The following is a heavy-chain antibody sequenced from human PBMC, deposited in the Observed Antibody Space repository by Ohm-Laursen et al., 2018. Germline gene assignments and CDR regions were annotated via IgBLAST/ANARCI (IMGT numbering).Heavy chain of an antibody. D-gene: IGHD3-10*01. CDR2: IIPIFGTA. Sequence: SVKVSCKASGGTFISYAISWVRQAPGQGLEWMGGIIPIFGTANYAQKFQGRVTITADESTSTAYMELSSLRSEDTAVYYCARVGAYYYGSEHYFDYWGQGTLVTVSS. CDR1: GGTFISYA. CDR3: ARVGAYYYGSEHYFDY. V-gene: IGHV1-69*13. J-gene: IGHJ4*02.